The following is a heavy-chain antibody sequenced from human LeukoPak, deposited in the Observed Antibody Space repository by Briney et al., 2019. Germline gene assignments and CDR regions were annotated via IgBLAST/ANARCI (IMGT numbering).Heavy chain of an antibody. V-gene: IGHV3-23*01. CDR3: AKIPVLRLRSGRDDAFDI. Sequence: GRTLRLFCAASGLTYRRYGMIGASRPSGKALEEVSDHRCSGGSTYYADSVKGRCTISRDNSKNTLYLQMNSLRAEDTAVYYCAKIPVLRLRSGRDDAFDIWGQGTMVTVSS. CDR2: HRCSGGST. J-gene: IGHJ3*02. CDR1: GLTYRRYG. D-gene: IGHD4-17*01.